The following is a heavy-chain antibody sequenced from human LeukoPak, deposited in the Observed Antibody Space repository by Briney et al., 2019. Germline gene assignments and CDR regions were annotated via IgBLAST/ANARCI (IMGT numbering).Heavy chain of an antibody. CDR2: ISSSSTI. CDR3: ARDQRGSGYYLGYYFDY. CDR1: GFTFSSYS. J-gene: IGHJ4*02. V-gene: IGHV3-48*02. Sequence: GGSLRLSCAASGFTFSSYSMNWVRQAPGKGLEWVSYISSSSTIYYADSVKGRFTISRDNAKNSLYLQMNSLRDEDTAVYYCARDQRGSGYYLGYYFDYWGQGTLVTVSS. D-gene: IGHD3-22*01.